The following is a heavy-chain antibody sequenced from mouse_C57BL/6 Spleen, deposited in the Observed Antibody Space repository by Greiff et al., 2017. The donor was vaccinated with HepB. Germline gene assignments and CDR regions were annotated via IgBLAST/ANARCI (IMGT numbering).Heavy chain of an antibody. CDR3: ARQDYYGTKPSWFAY. D-gene: IGHD1-1*01. CDR2: ISSGSSTI. CDR1: GFTFSDYG. V-gene: IGHV5-17*01. J-gene: IGHJ3*01. Sequence: EVKLVESGGGLVKPGGSLKLSCAASGFTFSDYGMHWVRQAPEKGLEWVAYISSGSSTIYYADTVKGRFTISRDNAKNTLFLQMTSLRSEDTAMYYCARQDYYGTKPSWFAYWGQGTLVTVSA.